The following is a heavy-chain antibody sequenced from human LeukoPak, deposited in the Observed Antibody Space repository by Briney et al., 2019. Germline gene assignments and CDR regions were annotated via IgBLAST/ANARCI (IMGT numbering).Heavy chain of an antibody. Sequence: SQTLSLTCTVSGGSISSGSYYWSWIRQPAGKELEWIGRIYTSGSTNYNPSLKSRVTMSVDTSKTQFSLKLRSVTAADTAVYYCTREGYDYVWGNYRYPHMDVWGKGAMVTISS. CDR1: GGSISSGSYY. D-gene: IGHD3-16*02. CDR2: IYTSGST. V-gene: IGHV4-61*02. J-gene: IGHJ6*03. CDR3: TREGYDYVWGNYRYPHMDV.